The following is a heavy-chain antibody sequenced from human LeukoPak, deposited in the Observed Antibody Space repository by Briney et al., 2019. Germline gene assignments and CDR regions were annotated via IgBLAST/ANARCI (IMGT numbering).Heavy chain of an antibody. CDR2: INSDDSAT. CDR1: GFTFSTYW. Sequence: GGSLRLSCAASGFTFSTYWMHWVRQAPGKGLVWVSRINSDDSATDYADSVRGRFTISRDDAKNTLYPQMNSLRAEDTALYYCVRGATTVTGNYFYYYMDVWGKGTTVTV. V-gene: IGHV3-74*01. J-gene: IGHJ6*03. CDR3: VRGATTVTGNYFYYYMDV. D-gene: IGHD4-11*01.